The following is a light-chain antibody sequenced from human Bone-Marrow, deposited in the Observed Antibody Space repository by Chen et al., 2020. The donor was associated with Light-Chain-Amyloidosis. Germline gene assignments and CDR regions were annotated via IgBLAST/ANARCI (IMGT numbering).Light chain of an antibody. J-gene: IGLJ3*02. V-gene: IGLV3-21*02. CDR3: QVWDRSSDRPV. CDR1: NIGSTS. Sequence: SYVLTQPSSVSVPPGQTATIACGGNNIGSTSVHWYQQTPGQAPLLVLYDDSDRPSGIPERLSGSNSGKTATLTISRVEAGDEADYYCQVWDRSSDRPVFGGGTKLTVL. CDR2: DDS.